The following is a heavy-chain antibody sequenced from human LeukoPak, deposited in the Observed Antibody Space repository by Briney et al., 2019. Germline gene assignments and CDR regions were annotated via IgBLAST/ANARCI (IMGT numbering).Heavy chain of an antibody. J-gene: IGHJ6*02. CDR2: ISYDGSNK. V-gene: IGHV3-30*19. Sequence: GGSLRLSCAASGFTFSSYAMHWVRQAPAKGLEWVAVISYDGSNKYYADSVKGRFTISRDNSNNTLYLQMNSLRTEDTAVYYCARSHHWGSGLSYYGMDVWGRGTTVTVSS. CDR3: ARSHHWGSGLSYYGMDV. D-gene: IGHD7-27*01. CDR1: GFTFSSYA.